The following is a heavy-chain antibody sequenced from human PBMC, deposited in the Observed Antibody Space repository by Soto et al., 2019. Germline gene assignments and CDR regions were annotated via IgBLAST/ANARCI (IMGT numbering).Heavy chain of an antibody. CDR2: ISGSSTYT. CDR3: ARANYGSGSYWFDP. V-gene: IGHV3-11*05. D-gene: IGHD3-10*01. Sequence: QVQLVESGGGLVKPGGSLRLSCAASGFTFSDYYMSWIRQAPGKGLEWVSYISGSSTYTDYADSVKGRFTISRDNAKNSLYLQMNSLRAEDTAVYYCARANYGSGSYWFDPWGQGTLVTVSS. J-gene: IGHJ5*02. CDR1: GFTFSDYY.